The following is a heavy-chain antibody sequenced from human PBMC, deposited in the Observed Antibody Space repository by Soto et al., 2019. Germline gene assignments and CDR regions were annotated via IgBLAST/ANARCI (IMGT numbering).Heavy chain of an antibody. D-gene: IGHD4-17*01. CDR2: TIPELGTS. CDR3: ARTSMTRIDY. J-gene: IGHJ4*02. CDR1: GGLNNYA. V-gene: IGHV1-69*10. Sequence: ASVKVSCKASGGLNNYAVSWVRQAPGQGLEWMGVTIPELGTSNYAQRLQGRVTITVDKATNTAYLNLTTLTSEDTAIYYCARTSMTRIDYWGQGTLVTVSS.